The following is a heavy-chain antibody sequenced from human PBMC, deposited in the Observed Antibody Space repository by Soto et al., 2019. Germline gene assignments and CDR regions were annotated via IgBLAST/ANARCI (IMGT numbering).Heavy chain of an antibody. CDR2: IIPIFGTA. D-gene: IGHD2-15*01. CDR3: AREGLAYSDRPSPEEYFQH. J-gene: IGHJ1*01. Sequence: QVQLVQSGAEVKKPGSSVKVSCKASGGTFSSYAISWVRQAPGQGLEWMGGIIPIFGTANYAQKFQGRVTITADESTSRAYMELSSLRSEDTAVYYCAREGLAYSDRPSPEEYFQHWGQGTLVTVSS. V-gene: IGHV1-69*12. CDR1: GGTFSSYA.